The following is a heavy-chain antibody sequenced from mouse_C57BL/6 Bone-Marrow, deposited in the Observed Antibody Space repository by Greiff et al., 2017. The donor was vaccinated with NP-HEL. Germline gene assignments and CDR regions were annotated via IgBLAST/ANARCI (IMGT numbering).Heavy chain of an antibody. D-gene: IGHD4-1*01. CDR2: IDPANGDT. J-gene: IGHJ3*01. CDR3: TTRWEIFAY. CDR1: GFNITDDY. Sequence: VQLQQSGAELVRPGASVKLSCTASGFNITDDYMHWVKQRPEQGLEWIGWIDPANGDTEYASKFQGKATITADTSSNTAYLQLSSLTSEDTAVYYCTTRWEIFAYWGQGTLVTVSA. V-gene: IGHV14-4*01.